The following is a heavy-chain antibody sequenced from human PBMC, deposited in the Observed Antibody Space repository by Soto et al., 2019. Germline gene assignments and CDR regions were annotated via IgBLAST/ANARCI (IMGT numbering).Heavy chain of an antibody. CDR3: ARDCTGGSCFCIY. V-gene: IGHV1-18*01. CDR2: INTYNGNS. CDR1: GYTLTNYA. Sequence: QVQLVQSAAEVKKPGASVKVSCKASGYTLTNYAISWVRQAPGQGPEWMGWINTYNGNSNYAQKFLGRVTMTTDTSTNTAYMELRSLTSDDTAGYYCARDCTGGSCFCIYWGQGTLVTVSS. D-gene: IGHD2-15*01. J-gene: IGHJ4*02.